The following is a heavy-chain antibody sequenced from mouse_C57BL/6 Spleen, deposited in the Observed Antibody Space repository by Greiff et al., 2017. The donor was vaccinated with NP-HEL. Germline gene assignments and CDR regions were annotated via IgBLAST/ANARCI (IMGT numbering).Heavy chain of an antibody. D-gene: IGHD1-1*01. J-gene: IGHJ1*03. V-gene: IGHV1-15*01. CDR3: TRDYGSSYPYWYFDV. CDR1: GYTFTDYE. Sequence: VQLQQSGAELVRPGASVTLSCKASGYTFTDYEMHWVKQTPVHGLEWIGAIDPETGGTAYNQKFKGKARLTADKSSSTAYMELRSLTSEDSAVYYCTRDYGSSYPYWYFDVWGTGTTVTVSS. CDR2: IDPETGGT.